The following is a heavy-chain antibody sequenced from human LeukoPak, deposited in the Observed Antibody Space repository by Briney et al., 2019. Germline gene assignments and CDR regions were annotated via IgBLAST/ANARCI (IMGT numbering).Heavy chain of an antibody. Sequence: SETLSLTCTVSGGSISNYYWSWIRQSPGKGLEWIGYIYYNGESNYNPSLKSRVTISVDTSKNQFALRLTSVTAADTAVYYCARDRGVTGFDSWGQGTLVTVSS. CDR1: GGSISNYY. D-gene: IGHD3-10*01. CDR3: ARDRGVTGFDS. CDR2: IYYNGES. V-gene: IGHV4-59*01. J-gene: IGHJ4*02.